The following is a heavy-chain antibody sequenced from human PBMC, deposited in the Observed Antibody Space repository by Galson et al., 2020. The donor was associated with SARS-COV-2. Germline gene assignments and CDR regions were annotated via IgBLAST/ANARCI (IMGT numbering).Heavy chain of an antibody. Sequence: GESLKISCAASGFTFTSYAMAWVRQAPGKGLEWVSAISDSGRNTLYADSVKGRFTISRDNSKSTLSLQMNSLRAEDTAVYYCTKDPPEGYTFYWGQGTLVTVSS. J-gene: IGHJ4*02. V-gene: IGHV3-23*01. D-gene: IGHD5-12*01. CDR3: TKDPPEGYTFY. CDR1: GFTFTSYA. CDR2: ISDSGRNT.